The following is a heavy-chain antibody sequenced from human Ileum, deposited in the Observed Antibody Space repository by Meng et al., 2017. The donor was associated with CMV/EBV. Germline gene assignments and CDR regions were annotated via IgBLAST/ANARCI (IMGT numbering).Heavy chain of an antibody. V-gene: IGHV4-4*07. Sequence: QGLGPRLLQPSETLTLTCTVTGGSLTSYYWTGTGQRAGKGVWVIGRIHPTGTTDDYPSLRSRVSMSLDKSKNQFSLKLTSVTAADTAVYYCARAAARGVPIDLWGQGTLVTVSS. CDR2: IHPTGTT. J-gene: IGHJ5*02. CDR1: GGSLTSYY. CDR3: ARAAARGVPIDL. D-gene: IGHD3-10*01.